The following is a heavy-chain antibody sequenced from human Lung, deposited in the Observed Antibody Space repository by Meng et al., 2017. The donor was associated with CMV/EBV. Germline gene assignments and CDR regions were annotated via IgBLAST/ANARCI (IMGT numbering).Heavy chain of an antibody. CDR1: GFTFGTYW. J-gene: IGHJ4*02. D-gene: IGHD5-24*01. CDR2: INSEGNII. V-gene: IGHV3-74*03. Sequence: GEXXKISCGASGFTFGTYWMHWVRQAPGKGLVWVSRINSEGNIITYADSVKGRFTISRDNAKNTLYLQMLSLRVEDTAIYYCVRGMGTDWGQGIVVTVS. CDR3: VRGMGTD.